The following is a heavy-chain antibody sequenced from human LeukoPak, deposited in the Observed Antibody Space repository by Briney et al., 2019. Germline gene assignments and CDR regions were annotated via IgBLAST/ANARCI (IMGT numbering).Heavy chain of an antibody. CDR2: VSFDGSKK. Sequence: GGSLRLSCAASGFTFSNYAIHWVRQAPGKGLDWVAVVSFDGSKKYYADSVKGRFTISRDNSNNTLYLQMSSLRAEDTAVYYCVKRDAYDSSGYYGNWGQGTLVTVSS. CDR3: VKRDAYDSSGYYGN. CDR1: GFTFSNYA. J-gene: IGHJ4*02. V-gene: IGHV3-30-3*02. D-gene: IGHD3-22*01.